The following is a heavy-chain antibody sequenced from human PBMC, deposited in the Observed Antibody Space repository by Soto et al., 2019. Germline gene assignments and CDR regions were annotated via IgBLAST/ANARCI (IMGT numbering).Heavy chain of an antibody. CDR3: ARVGCSGGTCYNWFDP. D-gene: IGHD2-15*01. J-gene: IGHJ5*02. CDR2: IWSDGSDE. CDR1: GFIFSNYG. V-gene: IGHV3-33*01. Sequence: QEQLVESGGGVVQPGRSLKLSCAASGFIFSNYGMHWVRQPPGKGLEWVAVIWSDGSDERYADSVAGRFSISRDNSKNTLYLQMNGLRVEDTALYYCARVGCSGGTCYNWFDPWGQGTLVTVSS.